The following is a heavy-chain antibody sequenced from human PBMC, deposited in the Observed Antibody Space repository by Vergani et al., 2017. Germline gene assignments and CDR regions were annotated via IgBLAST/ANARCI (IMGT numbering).Heavy chain of an antibody. CDR2: INAGNGNT. CDR3: AGGVAGLDY. Sequence: QVQLVQSGAEVKKPGASVKVSCKASGYTFTSYAMHWVRQAPGQRLEWMGWINAGNGNTKYSQKCQGRVTITRDTSASTAYMELSSLRSEDKAVYYWAGGVAGLDYWGQGTLVTVSS. D-gene: IGHD3-3*01. J-gene: IGHJ4*02. CDR1: GYTFTSYA. V-gene: IGHV1-3*01.